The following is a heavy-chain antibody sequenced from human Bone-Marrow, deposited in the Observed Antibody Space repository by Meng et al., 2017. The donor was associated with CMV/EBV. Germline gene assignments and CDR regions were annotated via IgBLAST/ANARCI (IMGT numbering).Heavy chain of an antibody. V-gene: IGHV1-2*02. CDR3: ARGGDTIFGVYNWFDP. J-gene: IGHJ5*02. D-gene: IGHD3-3*01. Sequence: YTFNGYYMHWVRQAPGQGLEWMGWINPNSGGTNYAQKFQGRVTMTRDTSISTAYMELSRLRSDDTAVYYCARGGDTIFGVYNWFDPWGQGTLVTVSS. CDR2: INPNSGGT. CDR1: YTFNGYY.